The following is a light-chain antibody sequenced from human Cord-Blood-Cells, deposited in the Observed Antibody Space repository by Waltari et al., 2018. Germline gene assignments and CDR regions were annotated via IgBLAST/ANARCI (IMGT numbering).Light chain of an antibody. CDR3: QVWDSSSDHPV. J-gene: IGLJ2*01. V-gene: IGLV3-21*03. Sequence: SYVLTQPPSVSVAPGKTARITCGGNNIGSESVHWYQQEPGQAPVLVVYDDSDRPSGIPERFSGSNSGNTATLTISRVEAGDEVDYYCQVWDSSSDHPVFGGGTKLTVL. CDR2: DDS. CDR1: NIGSES.